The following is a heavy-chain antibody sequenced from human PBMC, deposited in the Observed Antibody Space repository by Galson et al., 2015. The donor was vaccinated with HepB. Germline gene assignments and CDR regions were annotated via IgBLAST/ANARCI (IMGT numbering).Heavy chain of an antibody. CDR2: ISYDGSNK. V-gene: IGHV3-30-3*01. CDR1: GFTFSSYA. CDR3: ARVPIAAAGLSPDY. D-gene: IGHD6-13*01. Sequence: SLRLSCAASGFTFSSYAMHWVRQAPGKGLEWVAVISYDGSNKYYADSVKGRFTISRDNSKNTLYLQMNSLRAEDTAVYYCARVPIAAAGLSPDYWGQGTLVTVSS. J-gene: IGHJ4*02.